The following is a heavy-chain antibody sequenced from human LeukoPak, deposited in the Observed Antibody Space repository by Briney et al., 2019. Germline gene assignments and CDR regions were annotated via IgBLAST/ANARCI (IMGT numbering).Heavy chain of an antibody. D-gene: IGHD2-15*01. CDR2: IYYTGST. Sequence: PSETLSLTCTVSGGSLSSSSYYWGWIRQPPGKGLESIGSIYYTGSTYYNPSLKSRVTISVDTSKNQFSLKLSSVTAADTAVYYCARQAAYCSSGSCYPNWFDPWGQGTLVTVSS. V-gene: IGHV4-39*01. CDR1: GGSLSSSSYY. J-gene: IGHJ5*02. CDR3: ARQAAYCSSGSCYPNWFDP.